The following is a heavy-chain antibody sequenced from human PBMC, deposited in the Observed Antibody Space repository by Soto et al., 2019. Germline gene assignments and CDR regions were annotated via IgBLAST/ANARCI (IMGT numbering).Heavy chain of an antibody. CDR1: GDSVSSNSAA. Sequence: PSQTLSLTCAISGDSVSSNSAAWNWIRQSPSRGLEWLGRTYYRSKWYNDYAVSVKSRITINPDTSKNQFSLQLNSVTPEDTAVYYCAGADWDYYGSGSYGYWGQGTLVTVSS. CDR2: TYYRSKWYN. V-gene: IGHV6-1*01. J-gene: IGHJ4*02. D-gene: IGHD3-10*01. CDR3: AGADWDYYGSGSYGY.